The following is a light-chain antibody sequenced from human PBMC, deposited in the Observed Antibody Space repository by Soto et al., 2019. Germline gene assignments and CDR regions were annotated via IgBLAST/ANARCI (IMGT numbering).Light chain of an antibody. CDR1: QSVSSN. CDR3: QQYDNWPPRT. V-gene: IGKV3D-15*01. CDR2: GAS. Sequence: ETVMTQSPATLSVSPGERATLSCRASQSVSSNLAWYQQKPGQAPRLLIYGASTRATGIPARFSGSGSGTEFTLTISSLQSEDFAVYYCQQYDNWPPRTLGQGTKVEIK. J-gene: IGKJ1*01.